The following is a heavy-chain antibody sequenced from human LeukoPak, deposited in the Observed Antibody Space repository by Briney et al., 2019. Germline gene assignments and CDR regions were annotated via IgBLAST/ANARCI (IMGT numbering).Heavy chain of an antibody. V-gene: IGHV3-30-3*01. J-gene: IGHJ3*02. CDR3: ARSRVVVDAFDI. CDR1: GFTFSSYA. Sequence: GGSLRLSCAASGFTFSSYAMSWVRQAPGKGLEWLAVVSFDGSNEYYAESVKGRFTISRDNSKNTLYLQMSSLRTEDTAVYYCARSRVVVDAFDIWGQGTMVSVSS. D-gene: IGHD2-2*01. CDR2: VSFDGSNE.